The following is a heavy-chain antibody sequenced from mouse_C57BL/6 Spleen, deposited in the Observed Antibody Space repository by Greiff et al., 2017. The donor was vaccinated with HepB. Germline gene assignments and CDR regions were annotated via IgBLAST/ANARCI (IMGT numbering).Heavy chain of an antibody. J-gene: IGHJ1*03. CDR2: IYPSDSET. Sequence: QVQLQQPGAELVRPGSSVKLSCKASGYTFTSYWMDWVKQRPGQGLEWIGNIYPSDSETHYNQKFKDKATLTVDKSSSTAYMQLSSLTSEDSAVYYCARPSYGSSLYWYFDVWGTGTTVTVSS. CDR3: ARPSYGSSLYWYFDV. V-gene: IGHV1-61*01. D-gene: IGHD1-1*01. CDR1: GYTFTSYW.